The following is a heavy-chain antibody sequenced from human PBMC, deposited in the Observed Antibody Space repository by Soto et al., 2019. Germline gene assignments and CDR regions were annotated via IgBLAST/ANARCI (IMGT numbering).Heavy chain of an antibody. J-gene: IGHJ4*02. CDR2: IKPDGSAT. D-gene: IGHD2-21*02. CDR1: GFTFGSYW. V-gene: IGHV3-7*01. CDR3: ARAGYCGPGCYYYFDY. Sequence: GGSVRLSCAVSGFTFGSYWMNWVRLIPGKGLEWVAYIKPDGSATYYVDSVKGRFTISRDNAKNSLYLQMNSLRVEDTSVYYCARAGYCGPGCYYYFDYWGQGTLVTVSS.